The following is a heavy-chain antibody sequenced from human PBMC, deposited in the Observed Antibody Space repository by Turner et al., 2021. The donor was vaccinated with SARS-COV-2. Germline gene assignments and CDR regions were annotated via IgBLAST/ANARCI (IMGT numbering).Heavy chain of an antibody. Sequence: QMQLQESGPGLVKPSETLSLACTVSVGPISSTINYWGWIRQPPGKGLEWIWSIFYSGSTNYTPSLKSRLTITVDTSRNQFSLRLTSVTAADTAVYYCARHSTYYDILTAYEGAFDIWGQGTLVSVSS. J-gene: IGHJ3*02. D-gene: IGHD3-9*01. CDR2: IFYSGST. V-gene: IGHV4-39*01. CDR3: ARHSTYYDILTAYEGAFDI. CDR1: VGPISSTINY.